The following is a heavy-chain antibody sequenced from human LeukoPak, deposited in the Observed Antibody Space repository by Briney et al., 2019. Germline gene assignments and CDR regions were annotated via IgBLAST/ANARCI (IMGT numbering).Heavy chain of an antibody. CDR1: GGSINSGDLH. V-gene: IGHV4-39*07. CDR2: YSNSGST. D-gene: IGHD6-19*01. Sequence: SETLSLTCTVSGGSINSGDLHWGWIRQPPGKGLEWIGSYSNSGSTFYNASLKSRVTISVDTSKNQFSLKLSSVTAADTAVYYCARGSGIAVAPLFDPWGQGTLVTVSS. J-gene: IGHJ5*02. CDR3: ARGSGIAVAPLFDP.